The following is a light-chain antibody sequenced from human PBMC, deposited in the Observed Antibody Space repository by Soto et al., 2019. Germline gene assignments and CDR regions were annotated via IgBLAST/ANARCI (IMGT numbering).Light chain of an antibody. CDR2: DVS. Sequence: QSVLTQPASMSGSPGQSVTISCAGTSNDIGGYNYVSWYQHHPGTAPKLIIYDVSRRPSGVSHRFSGSKSGNTASLTISGLQAEDEADYYCSSFSVASPLFGTGTKLTVL. CDR1: SNDIGGYNY. V-gene: IGLV2-14*01. J-gene: IGLJ1*01. CDR3: SSFSVASPL.